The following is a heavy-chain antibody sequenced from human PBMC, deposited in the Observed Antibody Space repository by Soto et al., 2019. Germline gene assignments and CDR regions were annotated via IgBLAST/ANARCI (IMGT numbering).Heavy chain of an antibody. V-gene: IGHV3-30*18. D-gene: IGHD4-17*01. Sequence: QVQLVESGGGVVQPGRSLRLSCAASGFTFSSYGMHWVRQAPGKGLEWVAVISYDGSNKYYADSVKGRFTISRDNSKNTLYLQMNSLRAEDTAVYYCAKDSDRYGDYGYYYYGMDVWGQGTTVTVSS. J-gene: IGHJ6*02. CDR3: AKDSDRYGDYGYYYYGMDV. CDR1: GFTFSSYG. CDR2: ISYDGSNK.